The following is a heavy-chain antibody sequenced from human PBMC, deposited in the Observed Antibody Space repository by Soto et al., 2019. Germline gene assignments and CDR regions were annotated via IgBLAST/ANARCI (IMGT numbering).Heavy chain of an antibody. CDR3: ARKWLGNSGYDPSVAGFDP. CDR1: GFTFSPYS. J-gene: IGHJ5*02. CDR2: ISSLGSYI. D-gene: IGHD5-12*01. V-gene: IGHV3-21*01. Sequence: EVQLVESGGGLVKPGGSLRLSCAASGFTFSPYSMNWIRQAPGKGLEWVSSISSLGSYIYYADSVKGRFSISRDNARKSVYLQINSLRGEDTAVYFCARKWLGNSGYDPSVAGFDPWGQGTRVIVSS.